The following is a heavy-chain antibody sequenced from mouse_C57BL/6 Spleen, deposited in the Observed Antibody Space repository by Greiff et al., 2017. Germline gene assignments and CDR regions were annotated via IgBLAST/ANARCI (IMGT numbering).Heavy chain of an antibody. D-gene: IGHD2-5*01. Sequence: EVNVVESGEGLVKPGGSLKLSCAASGFTFSSYAMSWVRQTPEKRLEWVAYISSGGDYIYYADTVKGRFTISRDNARNTLYLQMSSLKSEDTAMYYCTRDGEYSNPFAYWGQGTLVTVSA. V-gene: IGHV5-9-1*02. CDR3: TRDGEYSNPFAY. J-gene: IGHJ3*01. CDR2: ISSGGDYI. CDR1: GFTFSSYA.